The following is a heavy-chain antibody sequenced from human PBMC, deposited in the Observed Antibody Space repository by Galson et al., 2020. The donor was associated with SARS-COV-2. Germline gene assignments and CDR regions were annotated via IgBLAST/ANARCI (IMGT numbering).Heavy chain of an antibody. CDR1: GFTFSNYA. CDR2: ISANGVNT. J-gene: IGHJ6*02. Sequence: AGSLRLPCAVSGFTFSNYAMGWVRQAPGKGLEWLSVISANGVNTYYADPVKGRFTISRDNSENTLPLHMNSLRAEDTALYYCTRGVYGLGIHGMDVWGQGTTVTVSS. CDR3: TRGVYGLGIHGMDV. V-gene: IGHV3-23*01. D-gene: IGHD7-27*01.